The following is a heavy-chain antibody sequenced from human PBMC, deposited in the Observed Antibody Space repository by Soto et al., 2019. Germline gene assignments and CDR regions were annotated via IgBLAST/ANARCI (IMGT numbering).Heavy chain of an antibody. Sequence: SDNDSYKAFARSFTRYAIILLRQAPAQGLEWIGGIIPIFGTANYAQKFQGRVTITADQSTSTAYMELSSLRSEDTAVYYCAIRGVDTAYRGWYAHYDYYGMDGWGRGTTVTVSS. CDR1: ARSFTRYA. CDR3: AIRGVDTAYRGWYAHYDYYGMDG. CDR2: IIPIFGTA. V-gene: IGHV1-69*13. J-gene: IGHJ6*02. D-gene: IGHD5-18*01.